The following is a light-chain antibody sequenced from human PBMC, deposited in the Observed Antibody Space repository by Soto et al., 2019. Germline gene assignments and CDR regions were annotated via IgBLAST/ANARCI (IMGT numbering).Light chain of an antibody. Sequence: EIVLTQSPATLSVSPGEGVTLSCRASQGIGDTLAWYQHKPGQAPRLLIYGAFSRATGIPDRFSGSGSGTDFTLTINRVAPEDFAVYYCQQYVSLPITFGQGTRLEIK. V-gene: IGKV3-20*01. J-gene: IGKJ5*01. CDR2: GAF. CDR1: QGIGDT. CDR3: QQYVSLPIT.